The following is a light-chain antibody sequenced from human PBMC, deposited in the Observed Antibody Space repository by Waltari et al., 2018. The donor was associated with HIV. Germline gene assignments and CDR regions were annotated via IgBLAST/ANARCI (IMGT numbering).Light chain of an antibody. CDR2: RTS. CDR3: LLYYGGAWV. V-gene: IGLV7-43*01. J-gene: IGLJ3*02. Sequence: QTVVTHEPSLTVPPGGTVPLTRASSTVAVSSRFLPPWFLQTPGQTTSPLIYRTSDKHSWTPARFSGSLLGGKAALTLSGVQPEDEADYYCLLYYGGAWVFGGGTKLTVL. CDR1: TVAVSSRFL.